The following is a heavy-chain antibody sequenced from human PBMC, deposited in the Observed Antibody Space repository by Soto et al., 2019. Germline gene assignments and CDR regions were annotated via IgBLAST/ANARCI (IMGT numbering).Heavy chain of an antibody. D-gene: IGHD3-22*01. CDR1: GFTFSSYS. J-gene: IGHJ1*01. V-gene: IGHV3-21*01. CDR3: ARDFSYYDSSGYYIAEYLQH. CDR2: ISSSSSYI. Sequence: GGSLRLSCAASGFTFSSYSMNWVRQAPGKGLEWVSSISSSSSYIYYADSVKGRFTISRDNAKNSLYLQMNSLRAEDTAVYYCARDFSYYDSSGYYIAEYLQHWGQGTLVTVSS.